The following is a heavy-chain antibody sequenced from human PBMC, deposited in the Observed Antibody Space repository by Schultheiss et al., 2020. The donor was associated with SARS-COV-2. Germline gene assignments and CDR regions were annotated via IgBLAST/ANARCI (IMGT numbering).Heavy chain of an antibody. V-gene: IGHV1-69*04. CDR3: AREGVPNGELELQSPSSFDY. J-gene: IGHJ4*02. Sequence: SVKVSCKASGGTFSSYAISWVRQAPGQGLEWMGIINPSGGSTSYAQKFQGRVTITADKSTSTAYMELSSLRSEDTAVYYCAREGVPNGELELQSPSSFDYWGQGTLVTVSS. D-gene: IGHD1-7*01. CDR1: GGTFSSYA. CDR2: INPSGGST.